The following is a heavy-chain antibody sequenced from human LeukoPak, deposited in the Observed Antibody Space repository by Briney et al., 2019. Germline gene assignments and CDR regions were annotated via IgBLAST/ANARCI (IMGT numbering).Heavy chain of an antibody. J-gene: IGHJ4*02. Sequence: GASVKVFCKASYYSFISYGFGWGRQAPGQGLQWMGWVSAYNGKTSYAEQFLGRVTMTADTSTATGYMDLTRVTADDTYVYDCGGFCGNFGDYWGQGTQVTVSS. D-gene: IGHD3-10*01. CDR2: VSAYNGKT. CDR3: GGFCGNFGDY. CDR1: YYSFISYG. V-gene: IGHV1-18*01.